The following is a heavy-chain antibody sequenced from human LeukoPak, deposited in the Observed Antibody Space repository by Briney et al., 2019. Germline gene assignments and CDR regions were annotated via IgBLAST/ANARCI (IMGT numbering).Heavy chain of an antibody. V-gene: IGHV3-23*01. CDR1: GFTFTNSA. Sequence: QPGGSLRLSCASSGFTFTNSAMSWVRQAPGKGLEWVAAIGNSGTTYCADSVKGRFTISRDNSKNTLFLQMTSLRAEDTAVYYCAKKRAVITDNWFDPWGQGTLVTVSS. J-gene: IGHJ5*02. CDR3: AKKRAVITDNWFDP. CDR2: IGNSGTT. D-gene: IGHD3-10*01.